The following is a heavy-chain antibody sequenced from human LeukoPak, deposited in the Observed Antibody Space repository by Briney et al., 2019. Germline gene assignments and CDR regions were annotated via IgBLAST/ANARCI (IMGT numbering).Heavy chain of an antibody. D-gene: IGHD3-22*01. J-gene: IGHJ4*02. CDR2: IKRKVDGGTT. V-gene: IGHV3-15*01. CDR1: GLTFSNAW. Sequence: PGGSLRLSCAASGLTFSNAWMSWVRQAPGKGLEWVGRIKRKVDGGTTDYAASVKGRLSISRDDSGNMLYLEMHSLKTEDTALYYCVTDYDSSGLRFDYWGQGTVVTVSS. CDR3: VTDYDSSGLRFDY.